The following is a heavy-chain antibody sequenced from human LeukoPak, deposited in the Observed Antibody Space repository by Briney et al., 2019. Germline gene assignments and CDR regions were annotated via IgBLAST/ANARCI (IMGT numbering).Heavy chain of an antibody. D-gene: IGHD3-16*01. Sequence: GESLQISCKGSGYTFSTYWIVWVRQLPGKGLEYMGIIYPGDSDTRYSPSFQGQVTISADKSISTAYLQWSSLKASDTAIYYCASGGGKRTAAFDYWGQGTLVTVSS. CDR3: ASGGGKRTAAFDY. V-gene: IGHV5-51*01. CDR2: IYPGDSDT. J-gene: IGHJ4*02. CDR1: GYTFSTYW.